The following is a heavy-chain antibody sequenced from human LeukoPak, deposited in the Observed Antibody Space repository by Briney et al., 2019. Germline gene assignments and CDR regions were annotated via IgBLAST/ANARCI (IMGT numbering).Heavy chain of an antibody. V-gene: IGHV1-46*01. CDR3: AREIPLGYNFDY. CDR1: GYTFTSYH. Sequence: ASVKVSCKASGYTFTSYHIHWLRQATGQGIELIRIINPSGGNTNYAQKFQGRVTMTRDTSTSTVYMELSSLRSEDTAVYYCAREIPLGYNFDYWGQGTLVTVSS. J-gene: IGHJ4*02. CDR2: INPSGGNT. D-gene: IGHD3-16*01.